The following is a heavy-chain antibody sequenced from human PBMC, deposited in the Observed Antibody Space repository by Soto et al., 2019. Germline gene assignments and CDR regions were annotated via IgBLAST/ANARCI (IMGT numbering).Heavy chain of an antibody. Sequence: GGSLRLSCAASGFTFSSYSMNWVRQAPGKGLEWVSSISSSSSYIYYADSVKGRFTISRDNAKNSLYLQMNSLRAEDTAVYYCASQGDYYGSGSYYTGWGQGTLVTVSS. CDR2: ISSSSSYI. V-gene: IGHV3-21*01. CDR3: ASQGDYYGSGSYYTG. J-gene: IGHJ4*02. CDR1: GFTFSSYS. D-gene: IGHD3-10*01.